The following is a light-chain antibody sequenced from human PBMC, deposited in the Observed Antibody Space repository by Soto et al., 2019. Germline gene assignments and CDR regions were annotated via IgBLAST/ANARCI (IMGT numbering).Light chain of an antibody. CDR2: GNT. CDR3: QSYDSTLSARYV. V-gene: IGLV1-40*01. Sequence: QSVLTQPPSVSGTPGQRVTISCSGSSSNIGRNVVYWYQQFPGAAPKVVIVGNTIRPSGVPDRFSASTSGTSASLAITGLQAEDEGDYYCQSYDSTLSARYVFGTGTKVTVL. J-gene: IGLJ1*01. CDR1: SSNIGRNV.